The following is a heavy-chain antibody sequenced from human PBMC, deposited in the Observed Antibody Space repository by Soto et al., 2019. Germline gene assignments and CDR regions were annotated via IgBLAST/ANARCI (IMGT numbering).Heavy chain of an antibody. CDR2: ISYDGSNK. CDR3: ARDTVVPAAILGY. D-gene: IGHD2-2*02. CDR1: GFTFSSYA. V-gene: IGHV3-30-3*01. J-gene: IGHJ4*02. Sequence: GGSLRLSCAASGFTFSSYAMHWVRQAPGKGLEWVAVISYDGSNKYYADSVKGRFTISRDNSKNTLYLQMNSLRAEDTAVYYCARDTVVPAAILGYWGQGTLVTVS.